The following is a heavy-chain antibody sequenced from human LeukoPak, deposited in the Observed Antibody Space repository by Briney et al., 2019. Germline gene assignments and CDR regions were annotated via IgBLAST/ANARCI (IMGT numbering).Heavy chain of an antibody. J-gene: IGHJ3*02. CDR2: ISAYNGNT. D-gene: IGHD3-22*01. V-gene: IGHV1-18*01. Sequence: ASVKVSCKASGYTFTSYGINWVRQAPGQGLEWMGWISAYNGNTNYAQKLQGRVTMTTDTSTSTAYMELRSLRSDDTAVYYCARERMDSSGYVGAFDIWGQGTMVTVSS. CDR3: ARERMDSSGYVGAFDI. CDR1: GYTFTSYG.